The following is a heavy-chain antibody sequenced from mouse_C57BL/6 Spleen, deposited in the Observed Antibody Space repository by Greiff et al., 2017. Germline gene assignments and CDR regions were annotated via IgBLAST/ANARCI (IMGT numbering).Heavy chain of an antibody. CDR1: GFSLTSYG. CDR3: ARMYYGSSYDLAMDY. V-gene: IGHV2-2*01. Sequence: QVQLKESGPGLVQPSQSLSITCTVSGFSLTSYGVHWVRQSPGKGLEWLGVIWSGGSTDYNAAFISRLSISKDNSKSQVFFKMNSLQADDTAIYYCARMYYGSSYDLAMDYWGQGTSVTVSS. CDR2: IWSGGST. D-gene: IGHD1-1*01. J-gene: IGHJ4*01.